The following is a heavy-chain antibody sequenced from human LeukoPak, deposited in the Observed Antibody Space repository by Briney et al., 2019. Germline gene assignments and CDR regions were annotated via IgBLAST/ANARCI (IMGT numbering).Heavy chain of an antibody. CDR1: GFTFSSYS. CDR2: ISGSGGST. V-gene: IGHV3-23*01. D-gene: IGHD4-17*01. Sequence: GGSLRLSCAASGFTFSSYSMNWVRQAPGKGLEWVSAISGSGGSTYYADSVKGRFTISRDNSKNTLYLQMNSLRAEDTAVYYCARSTVTTKKSDAFDIWGQGTMVTVSS. J-gene: IGHJ3*02. CDR3: ARSTVTTKKSDAFDI.